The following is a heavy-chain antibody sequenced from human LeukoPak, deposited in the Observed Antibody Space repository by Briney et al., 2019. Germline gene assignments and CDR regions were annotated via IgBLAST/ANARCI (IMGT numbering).Heavy chain of an antibody. V-gene: IGHV3-48*03. CDR3: ARDRGVGATDY. CDR1: GFTFSSYE. J-gene: IGHJ4*02. CDR2: ISSSGIFI. Sequence: GGSLRLSCAASGFTFSSYEMNWVRQAPGKGLEGVSYISSSGIFIYYADSVKGRFTISRDNAKNSLYLQMHSLRAEDTAVYYCARDRGVGATDYWGQGTLVTVSS. D-gene: IGHD1-26*01.